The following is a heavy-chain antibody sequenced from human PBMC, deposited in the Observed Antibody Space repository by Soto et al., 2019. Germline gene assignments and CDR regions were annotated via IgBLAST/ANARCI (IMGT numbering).Heavy chain of an antibody. Sequence: QVQLVQSGAEVKKPGSSVKVSCKASGGTFSSYTISWVRQAPGQGLEWMGRIIPILGIANYAQKFQGRVTITADKTTSTDYMELSSMRSEDTAVYYCARGMGHNTRVPDVWGQGTTVTVSS. CDR3: ARGMGHNTRVPDV. J-gene: IGHJ6*02. CDR1: GGTFSSYT. V-gene: IGHV1-69*02. CDR2: IIPILGIA. D-gene: IGHD3-10*01.